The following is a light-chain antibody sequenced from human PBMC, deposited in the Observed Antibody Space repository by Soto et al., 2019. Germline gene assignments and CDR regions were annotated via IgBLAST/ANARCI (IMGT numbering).Light chain of an antibody. J-gene: IGLJ1*01. CDR2: KGT. Sequence: QSVLAQPASVSGSPGQSVTISCTGTSSDVGAYNSASWYQQHPDKAPQLMIYKGTQRPSGVSNRFSGSTSGNAASLTISGLQAGDEADYFCCSSAPESTYVFGTGTKVTV. CDR3: CSSAPESTYV. CDR1: SSDVGAYNS. V-gene: IGLV2-23*01.